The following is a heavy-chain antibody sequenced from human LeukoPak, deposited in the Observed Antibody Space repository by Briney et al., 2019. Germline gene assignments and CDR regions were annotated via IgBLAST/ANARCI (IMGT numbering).Heavy chain of an antibody. CDR3: ARYCSSTSCQTSGVRAFDI. D-gene: IGHD2-2*01. J-gene: IGHJ3*02. CDR2: IYHSGST. Sequence: SETLSLTCAVSGGSISSSNWWSWVRQPPGKGLEWIGEIYHSGSTNYNPSLKSRVTISVDKSKNQFSLKLSSVTAADTAVYYCARYCSSTSCQTSGVRAFDIWGQGTMVTVSS. CDR1: GGSISSSNW. V-gene: IGHV4-4*02.